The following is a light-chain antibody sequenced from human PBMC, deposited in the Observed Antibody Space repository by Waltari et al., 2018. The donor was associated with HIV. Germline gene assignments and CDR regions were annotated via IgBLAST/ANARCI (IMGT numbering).Light chain of an antibody. V-gene: IGKV3-15*01. CDR2: GAS. Sequence: EIVLTQSPGNVSVSPGERATLSCRTSHSVSSNLAWYHQKSGQAPRLLIHGASTRAPGIAARFTGSGSGKEFTLTITTLQSTDSGIYYCQQYYNWPRTFGQGTKVEAK. CDR1: HSVSSN. CDR3: QQYYNWPRT. J-gene: IGKJ1*01.